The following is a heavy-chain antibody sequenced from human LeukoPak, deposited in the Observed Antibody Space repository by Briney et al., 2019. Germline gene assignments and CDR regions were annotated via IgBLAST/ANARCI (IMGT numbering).Heavy chain of an antibody. Sequence: GGSLRLPXAASGFTFSDYYMSWIRQAPGKGLEWIAYVGTAGKRIDYAESVRGRFTTSRDDAKSSLFLQMDSLTVEDTALYYCAILVVPAANAVDSWGQGTLVTVSS. J-gene: IGHJ4*02. CDR3: AILVVPAANAVDS. CDR1: GFTFSDYY. V-gene: IGHV3-11*01. D-gene: IGHD2-2*01. CDR2: VGTAGKRI.